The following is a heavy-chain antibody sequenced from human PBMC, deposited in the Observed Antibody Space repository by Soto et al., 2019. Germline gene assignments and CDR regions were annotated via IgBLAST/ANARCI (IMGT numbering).Heavy chain of an antibody. V-gene: IGHV3-53*01. CDR3: TRDGRGLGRLSLFEY. Sequence: VGSLRLSCAASGFNVNSDYMNWVRQTPGKGLEWVASIYSGETTYYADSVRGRFTISSDKSKNTLYFQLSSLRIEDTAVHYCTRDGRGLGRLSLFEYWGQGVLVTVSS. D-gene: IGHD2-21*02. CDR1: GFNVNSDY. J-gene: IGHJ4*02. CDR2: IYSGETT.